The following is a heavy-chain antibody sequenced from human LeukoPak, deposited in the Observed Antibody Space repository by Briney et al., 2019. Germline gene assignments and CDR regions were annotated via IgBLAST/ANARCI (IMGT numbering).Heavy chain of an antibody. D-gene: IGHD6-13*01. CDR1: GGSISSGGYS. CDR2: IYHSGST. CDR3: ARAGIAAALDY. Sequence: SQTLSLTCAVSGGSISSGGYSWSWIRQPPGKGLEWIGYIYHSGSTYYNPSLKSRVTISVDRSKNQFSLKLSSVTAADTAVCYCARAGIAAALDYWGQGTLVTVSS. V-gene: IGHV4-30-2*01. J-gene: IGHJ4*02.